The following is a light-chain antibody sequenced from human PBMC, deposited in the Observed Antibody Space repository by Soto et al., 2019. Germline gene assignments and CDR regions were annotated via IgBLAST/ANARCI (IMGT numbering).Light chain of an antibody. Sequence: DIQMTQSPSSLSASVGDRVTITCRASQTIRSYLNWYQQKPGKAPKLLIYAASSLQSGVPSRFTGSGSVTDFTLTISSLQAEDFATYYCQQSFSTPLTFGGGTKVDIK. V-gene: IGKV1-39*01. CDR2: AAS. CDR1: QTIRSY. CDR3: QQSFSTPLT. J-gene: IGKJ4*01.